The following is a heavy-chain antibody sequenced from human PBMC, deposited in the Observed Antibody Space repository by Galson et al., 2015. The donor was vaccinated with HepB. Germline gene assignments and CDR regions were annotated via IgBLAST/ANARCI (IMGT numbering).Heavy chain of an antibody. J-gene: IGHJ1*01. CDR3: AKNLRSDRDLWGLVVLREYFQH. V-gene: IGHV3-23*01. Sequence: RQVPGKGLEWISTINGSGDRTYYADSVRGRFAISRDNSKNTLFLQINSLRGDDTAIYYCAKNLRSDRDLWGLVVLREYFQHWGQGTLVTVSS. D-gene: IGHD2-2*01. CDR2: INGSGDRT.